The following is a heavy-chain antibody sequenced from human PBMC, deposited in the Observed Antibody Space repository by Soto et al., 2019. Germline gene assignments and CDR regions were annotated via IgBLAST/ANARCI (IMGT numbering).Heavy chain of an antibody. CDR1: GGTFSSYA. Sequence: SVKVSCKASGGTFSSYAISWVRQAPGQGLEWMGGIIPIFGTANYAQKFQGRVTITADESTSTAYMELSSLRSEDTAVYYCARDQGESIVVVPAATYYYYGMDVWGQGTTVTLSS. D-gene: IGHD2-2*01. CDR2: IIPIFGTA. J-gene: IGHJ6*02. CDR3: ARDQGESIVVVPAATYYYYGMDV. V-gene: IGHV1-69*13.